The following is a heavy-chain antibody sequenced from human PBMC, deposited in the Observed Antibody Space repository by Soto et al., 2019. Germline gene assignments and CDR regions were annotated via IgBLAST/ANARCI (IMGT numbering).Heavy chain of an antibody. CDR3: ARRPHCGGDCYNYARLDY. Sequence: SVKVSCKASGGTFSSYAISWVRQAPGQGLEWMGGIIPIFGTANYAQKFQGRVTITADESTSTAYMELSSLRSEDTAVYYCARRPHCGGDCYNYARLDYWGQGTLVTVSS. CDR1: GGTFSSYA. D-gene: IGHD2-21*02. J-gene: IGHJ4*02. CDR2: IIPIFGTA. V-gene: IGHV1-69*13.